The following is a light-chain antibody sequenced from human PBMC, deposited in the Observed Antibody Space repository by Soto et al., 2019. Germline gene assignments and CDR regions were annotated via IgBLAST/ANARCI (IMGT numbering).Light chain of an antibody. J-gene: IGKJ1*01. Sequence: DIQMTQSPSTLSASIGDRVTITCRASQTISDWLAWHQQKPGKAPELLIYKASSLESGVPSRFSGSGSGTEFTLTISSLQPDDFATYYCLQYETYWTFGQGTKVDIK. V-gene: IGKV1-5*03. CDR1: QTISDW. CDR3: LQYETYWT. CDR2: KAS.